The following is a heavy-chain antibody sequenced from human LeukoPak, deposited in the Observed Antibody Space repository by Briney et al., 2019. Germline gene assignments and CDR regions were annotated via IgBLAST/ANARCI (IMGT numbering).Heavy chain of an antibody. V-gene: IGHV3-21*01. CDR1: GFTFSSYS. J-gene: IGHJ5*02. CDR2: ISSSSSYI. Sequence: GGSLRPSCAASGFTFSSYSMNWVRQAPGKGLEWVSSISSSSSYIYYADSVKGRFTISRDNAKNSLYLQMNSLRAEDTAVYYCARDGIAVAGPNWFDPWGQGTLVTVSS. CDR3: ARDGIAVAGPNWFDP. D-gene: IGHD6-19*01.